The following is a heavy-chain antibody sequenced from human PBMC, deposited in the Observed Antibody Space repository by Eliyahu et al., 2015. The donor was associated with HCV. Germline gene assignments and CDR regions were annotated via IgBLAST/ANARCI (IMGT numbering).Heavy chain of an antibody. J-gene: IGHJ5*02. CDR3: ASGGGGIAVTGTGGWFDP. D-gene: IGHD6-19*01. CDR1: GGSIXTXX. CDR2: IHYSGXT. Sequence: QVQLQESGPGLVKPSETLSLTCTVSGGSIXTXXWSWIRQPPGKGLEWIGYIHYSGXTTYNPSLKSRVTISIDTSKNQFSLNLTSVTAADTAMYYCASGGGGIAVTGTGGWFDPWGQGTLVTVSS. V-gene: IGHV4-59*01.